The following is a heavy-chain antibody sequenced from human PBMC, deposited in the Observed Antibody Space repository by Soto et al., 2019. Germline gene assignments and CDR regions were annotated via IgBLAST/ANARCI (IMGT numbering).Heavy chain of an antibody. Sequence: SATLSLPCTVSGGSISSGGYYWSWIRQHPRKGLECIGYIYYSWSTYYIPALKSRVTISVDTSKNQFALKLSSVTAADTSVYYCARGTPTTAMPYFNYWGQGTLVTVSS. CDR2: IYYSWST. D-gene: IGHD5-18*01. CDR1: GGSISSGGYY. J-gene: IGHJ4*02. V-gene: IGHV4-31*03. CDR3: ARGTPTTAMPYFNY.